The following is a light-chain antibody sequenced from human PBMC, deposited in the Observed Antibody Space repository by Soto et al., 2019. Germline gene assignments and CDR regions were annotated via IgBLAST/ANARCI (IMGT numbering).Light chain of an antibody. V-gene: IGKV1-39*01. Sequence: DIQMTQSPSSLSASVGDRVTITCRASQSISSYLNWYQQKPGKAPQLLIYAASTLQSGVPSRFSGSGSGTDFTLTISSLQPEDFATYYCQQANSFGPGTKVDIK. J-gene: IGKJ3*01. CDR2: AAS. CDR1: QSISSY. CDR3: QQANS.